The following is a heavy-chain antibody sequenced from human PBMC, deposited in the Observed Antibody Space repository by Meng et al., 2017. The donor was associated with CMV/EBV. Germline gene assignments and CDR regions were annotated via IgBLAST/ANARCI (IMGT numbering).Heavy chain of an antibody. J-gene: IGHJ4*02. CDR1: GGSFSGYY. Sequence: QVPLQQWGAGLLKPSETLSRTCAAYGGSFSGYYWSWIRQPPGKGLEWIGEINHSGSTNYNPSLKSRVTISVDTSKNQFSLKLSSVTAADTAVYYCARVWDSGWDYWGQGTLVTVSS. D-gene: IGHD3-22*01. CDR2: INHSGST. V-gene: IGHV4-34*01. CDR3: ARVWDSGWDY.